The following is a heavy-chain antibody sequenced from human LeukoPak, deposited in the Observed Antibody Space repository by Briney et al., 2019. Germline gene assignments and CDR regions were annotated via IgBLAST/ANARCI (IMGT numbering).Heavy chain of an antibody. CDR2: IRYDGSNK. J-gene: IGHJ6*03. V-gene: IGHV3-30*02. CDR1: GFTFSNAW. D-gene: IGHD3-3*01. Sequence: SGGSLRLSCAASGFTFSNAWMSWVRQAPGKGLEWVAFIRYDGSNKYYADSVKGRFTISRDNSKNTLYLQMNSLRAEDTAVYYCAKDSYDFWSGYPSSGYYYYMDVWGKGTTVTVSS. CDR3: AKDSYDFWSGYPSSGYYYYMDV.